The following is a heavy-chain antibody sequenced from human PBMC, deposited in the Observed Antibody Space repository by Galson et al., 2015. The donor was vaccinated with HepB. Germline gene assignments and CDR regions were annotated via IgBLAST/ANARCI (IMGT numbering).Heavy chain of an antibody. D-gene: IGHD6-13*01. CDR3: AREGGTIAAAGIDRAPPFDY. CDR1: GYTFTSYA. J-gene: IGHJ4*02. CDR2: INTNTGNP. V-gene: IGHV7-4-1*02. Sequence: SVKVSCKASGYTFTSYAMNWVRQAPGQGLEWMGWINTNTGNPTYAQGFTGRFVFSLDTSVSTAYLQISSLKAEDTAVYYCAREGGTIAAAGIDRAPPFDYWGQGTLVTVSS.